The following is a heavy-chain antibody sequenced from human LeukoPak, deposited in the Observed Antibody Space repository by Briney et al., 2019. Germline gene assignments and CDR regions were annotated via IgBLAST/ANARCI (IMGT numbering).Heavy chain of an antibody. D-gene: IGHD3-16*01. CDR1: GFIVSSNY. V-gene: IGHV3-53*01. Sequence: GGSLRLSCAASGFIVSSNYMSWVRQAPGKGLEWVSIIYSGGGTYYADSVKGRFTISRDNSKNTLYLQINSLRAEDTAVYYCARGGNGPFDYWGQGTLVTVSS. J-gene: IGHJ4*02. CDR2: IYSGGGT. CDR3: ARGGNGPFDY.